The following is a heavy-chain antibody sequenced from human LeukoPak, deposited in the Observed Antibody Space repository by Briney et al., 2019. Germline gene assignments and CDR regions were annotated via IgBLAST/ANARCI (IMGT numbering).Heavy chain of an antibody. Sequence: GGSLRLSCAASGFTLSSYGMSWVRQAPGKGLEWVSAISGSGSNTYYADSVKGRFTISRDNSKNTLYLQMNSLRAEDTAVYYCARSGIKMVRGVIIKSPYHMDVWGKGTTVTVSS. D-gene: IGHD3-10*01. CDR1: GFTLSSYG. V-gene: IGHV3-23*01. CDR3: ARSGIKMVRGVIIKSPYHMDV. J-gene: IGHJ6*03. CDR2: ISGSGSNT.